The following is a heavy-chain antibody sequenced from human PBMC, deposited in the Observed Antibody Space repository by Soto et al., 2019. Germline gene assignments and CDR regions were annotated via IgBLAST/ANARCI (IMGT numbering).Heavy chain of an antibody. Sequence: EVQLVESGGGLIQPGGSLRLSCAASGFTVSSNYMSWVRQAPGKGLEWVSVIYSDGSTYYAESVKGRFTISRDNSKNTLYLQMNSLRAEDTAVYYCARSYYYYSRRYYFDYGGQGILVTVSS. J-gene: IGHJ4*02. CDR2: IYSDGST. D-gene: IGHD3-22*01. CDR3: ARSYYYYSRRYYFDY. V-gene: IGHV3-53*01. CDR1: GFTVSSNY.